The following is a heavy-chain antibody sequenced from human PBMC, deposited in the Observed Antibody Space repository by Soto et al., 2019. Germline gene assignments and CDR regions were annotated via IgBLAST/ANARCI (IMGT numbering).Heavy chain of an antibody. D-gene: IGHD6-6*01. J-gene: IGHJ6*02. V-gene: IGHV1-46*01. Sequence: ASVKVSCKASGYTFTSYYMHWVRQAPGQGPEWMGIINPSGGSTSYAQKFQGRVTMTRDTSTSTVYMELSSLRSEDTAVYYCARVNFPVNHQYSSSSDYYYGMDVWGQGTTVTVSS. CDR2: INPSGGST. CDR1: GYTFTSYY. CDR3: ARVNFPVNHQYSSSSDYYYGMDV.